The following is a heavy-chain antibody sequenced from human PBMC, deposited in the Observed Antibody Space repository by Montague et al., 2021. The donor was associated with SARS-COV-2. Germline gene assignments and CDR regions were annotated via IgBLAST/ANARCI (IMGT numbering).Heavy chain of an antibody. CDR1: GFTVSSNY. Sequence: SLRLSCAASGFTVSSNYMSWVRQAPGKGLEWVSVIYSGGSTYYAYSVKGRFTISRDNSKNTLYLQMNSLRAEDTAVYYCARGGHSSSWYYYYGMDVWGQGTTVTVSS. CDR2: IYSGGST. J-gene: IGHJ6*02. V-gene: IGHV3-53*01. CDR3: ARGGHSSSWYYYYGMDV. D-gene: IGHD6-13*01.